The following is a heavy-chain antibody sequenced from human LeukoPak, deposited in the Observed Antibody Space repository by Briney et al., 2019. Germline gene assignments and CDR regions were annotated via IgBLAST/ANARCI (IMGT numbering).Heavy chain of an antibody. CDR1: GFTFSSYA. D-gene: IGHD3-22*01. V-gene: IGHV3-23*01. CDR3: AKDSSADDSSGYSYYFDY. CDR2: ISGSGGCT. J-gene: IGHJ4*02. Sequence: GGSLRLSCAASGFTFSSYAMSWVRQAPGKGLEWVSAISGSGGCTYHADSVKGRFTISRDNSKNTLYLQMNSLRAEDTAVYYCAKDSSADDSSGYSYYFDYWGQGTLVTVSS.